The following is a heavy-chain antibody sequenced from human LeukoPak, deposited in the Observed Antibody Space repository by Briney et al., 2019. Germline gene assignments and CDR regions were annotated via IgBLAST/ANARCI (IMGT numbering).Heavy chain of an antibody. CDR1: GFTFSNAW. CDR2: IKSKTDGGTT. Sequence: PGGSLRLSCAASGFTFSNAWMSWVRQAPGKGLEWVGRIKSKTDGGTTDYAAPVKGRFTISRDDSKNTLYLQMNSLKTEDTAVYYCTTGFRPVIAAAGLRFVYYMDVWGKGTTVTVSS. D-gene: IGHD6-13*01. CDR3: TTGFRPVIAAAGLRFVYYMDV. J-gene: IGHJ6*03. V-gene: IGHV3-15*01.